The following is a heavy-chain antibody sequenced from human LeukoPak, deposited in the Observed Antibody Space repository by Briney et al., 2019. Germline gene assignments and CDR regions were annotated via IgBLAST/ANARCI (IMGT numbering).Heavy chain of an antibody. CDR3: AKVRGWGRYVDY. CDR2: ISRSASSK. V-gene: IGHV3-48*02. D-gene: IGHD3-16*01. J-gene: IGHJ4*02. CDR1: GFTFSSYS. Sequence: GGSLRLSCAASGFTFSSYSMNWFRQSPGKGLEWVSYISRSASSKYYADSVKGRFYISRDNAKNSLYLQMNSLGDEDTAVYYCAKVRGWGRYVDYWGQGILVTVSS.